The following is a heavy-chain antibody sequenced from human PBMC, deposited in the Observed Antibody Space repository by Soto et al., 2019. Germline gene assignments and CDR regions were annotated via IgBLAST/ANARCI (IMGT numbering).Heavy chain of an antibody. V-gene: IGHV3-23*01. CDR1: RFTFSNFA. J-gene: IGHJ4*02. D-gene: IGHD1-1*01. Sequence: GGSLRLSCEASRFTFSNFAMSWVRQAPGKGLEWISTIGVTAGSTYYTDSVRGRFTISRDNSKNTLYLEMNSLRAEDTALYYCAKVMYTWNDVAAFASWGQGTLVTVSS. CDR3: AKVMYTWNDVAAFAS. CDR2: IGVTAGST.